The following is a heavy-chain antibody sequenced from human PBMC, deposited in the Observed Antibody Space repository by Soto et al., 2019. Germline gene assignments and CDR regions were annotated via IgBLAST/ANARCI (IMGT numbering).Heavy chain of an antibody. CDR2: IVVGSGNT. J-gene: IGHJ5*02. CDR3: AADTGYSSSWSSNWFDP. D-gene: IGHD6-13*01. CDR1: GFTFTSSA. V-gene: IGHV1-58*01. Sequence: SVKVSCKASGFTFTSSAVQWVRQALGQRLEWIGWIVVGSGNTNYAQKFQERVTITRDMSTSTAYMELSSLRSEDTAVYYCAADTGYSSSWSSNWFDPWGQGTLVTVSS.